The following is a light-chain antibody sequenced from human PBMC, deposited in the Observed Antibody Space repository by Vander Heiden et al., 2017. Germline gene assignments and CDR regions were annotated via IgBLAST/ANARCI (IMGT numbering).Light chain of an antibody. V-gene: IGLV3-9*01. CDR1: DIGSRQ. CDR2: DDD. J-gene: IGLJ3*02. CDR3: QVRDSSTNWV. Sequence: SYELPQSLSLSVALRQTATITCEGHDIGSRQVHWYQRKPGQAPVLVIYDDDYRPSGIPGRFSGSNSGNTATLTISRAQAGDEADYFCQVRDSSTNWVFGGGTKMTVL.